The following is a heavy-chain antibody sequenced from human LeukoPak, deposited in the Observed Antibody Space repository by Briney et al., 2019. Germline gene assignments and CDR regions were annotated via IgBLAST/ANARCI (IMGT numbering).Heavy chain of an antibody. CDR3: ARGRWLQLNYFDY. Sequence: SETLSLTCAVYGGSFSGYYWSWIRQPPGKGLEWIGEINHSGSTNYNPSLKRRVTISVDTSKNQFSLKLSSVTAADTAVYYCARGRWLQLNYFDYWGQGTLVTVSS. V-gene: IGHV4-34*01. D-gene: IGHD5-24*01. J-gene: IGHJ4*02. CDR1: GGSFSGYY. CDR2: INHSGST.